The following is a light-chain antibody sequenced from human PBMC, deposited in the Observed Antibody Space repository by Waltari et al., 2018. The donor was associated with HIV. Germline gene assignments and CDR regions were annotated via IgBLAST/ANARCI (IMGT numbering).Light chain of an antibody. CDR1: DIGTRD. CDR3: QVWDHTSVV. Sequence: SYDLTQPLSVSVALGQTARIPCGGRDIGTRDMHWYQQKPGQAPSLLIFNDKNRPSGIPERFSGSKSRNTATLTISEVQGGDEAAYFCQVWDHTSVVFGGGTNLTVL. V-gene: IGLV3-9*01. CDR2: NDK. J-gene: IGLJ3*02.